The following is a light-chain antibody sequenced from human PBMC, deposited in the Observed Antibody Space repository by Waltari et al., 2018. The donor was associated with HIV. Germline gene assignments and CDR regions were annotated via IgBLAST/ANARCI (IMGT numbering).Light chain of an antibody. J-gene: IGLJ3*02. CDR1: NIGTKS. CDR3: HVWDGSDYVSGV. CDR2: CNS. V-gene: IGLV3-21*04. Sequence: SYVLTQPPSVSVAPGKTATITCGGNNIGTKSVHWYQQRPGQAPVLVIYCNSDRPSGIPERFAGSNSGNTATLTISRAEAGDEADYYCHVWDGSDYVSGVFGGGTKVTVL.